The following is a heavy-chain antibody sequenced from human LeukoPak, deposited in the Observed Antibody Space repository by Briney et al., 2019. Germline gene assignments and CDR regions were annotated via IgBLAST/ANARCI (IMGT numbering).Heavy chain of an antibody. V-gene: IGHV3-23*01. CDR1: GFTFSSYA. CDR3: AKEDGYNWEPIDY. Sequence: GGSLRLSCAASGFTFSSYAVSWVRQAPGKGLEWVSGISGSGGSTYYADSVKGRFTISRDNSKNTLHLQMNSLRAEDTAVYYCAKEDGYNWEPIDYWGQGTLVTVSS. D-gene: IGHD5-24*01. CDR2: ISGSGGST. J-gene: IGHJ4*02.